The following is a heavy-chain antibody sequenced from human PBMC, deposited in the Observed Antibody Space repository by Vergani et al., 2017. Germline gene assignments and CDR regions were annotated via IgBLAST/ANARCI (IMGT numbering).Heavy chain of an antibody. D-gene: IGHD2/OR15-2a*01. CDR2: ISYDGSNK. CDR3: ASGPSRIFPSVDY. J-gene: IGHJ4*02. Sequence: QVQLVESGGGVVQPGRSLRLSCAASGFTFSSYAMHWVRQAPGKGLEWVAVISYDGSNKYYADSVKGRFTISRDNSKNTLYLQMNSLRSEDTAVYYCASGPSRIFPSVDYWGQGTLVTVSS. CDR1: GFTFSSYA. V-gene: IGHV3-30-3*01.